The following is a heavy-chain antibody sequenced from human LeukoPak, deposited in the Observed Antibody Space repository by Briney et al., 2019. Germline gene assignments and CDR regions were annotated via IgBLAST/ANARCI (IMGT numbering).Heavy chain of an antibody. Sequence: GGSLRLSCAASRLTFWNSAMSWVRRAPEKGLEWVSTISGFGGETSYADSVKGRFSLSRDNSKHTMSLEMNRLRAEDTAVYYCARGGPYSFFDPWGQGTLVTVSS. CDR3: ARGGPYSFFDP. J-gene: IGHJ5*02. CDR2: ISGFGGET. D-gene: IGHD1-26*01. CDR1: RLTFWNSA. V-gene: IGHV3-23*01.